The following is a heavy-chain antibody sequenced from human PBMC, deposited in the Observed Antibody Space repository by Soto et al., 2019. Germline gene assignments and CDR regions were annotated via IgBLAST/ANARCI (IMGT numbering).Heavy chain of an antibody. CDR2: INAGNGNT. CDR1: GYTFTSYA. D-gene: IGHD6-13*01. CDR3: ARDYSSSWHRIHYYGMDV. J-gene: IGHJ6*02. Sequence: ASVKVSCKASGYTFTSYAMHWVRQAPGQRLEWMGWINAGNGNTKYSQKFQGRVTITRDTSASTAYMELSSLRSEDTAVYYCARDYSSSWHRIHYYGMDVWGQGTTVTVSS. V-gene: IGHV1-3*01.